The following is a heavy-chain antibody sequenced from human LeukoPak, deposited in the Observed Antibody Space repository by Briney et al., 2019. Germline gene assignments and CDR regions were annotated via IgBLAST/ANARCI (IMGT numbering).Heavy chain of an antibody. D-gene: IGHD1-26*01. CDR2: IYSGGST. Sequence: PGGSLRLSCAASGFTVSSNYISWVRQAPGKGLEWVSVIYSGGSTYYADPVKGRFTISTDNSKNTLYLQMDSLRDEDTAVYYCASSGWELLIAFDIWGQGTMVTVSS. CDR1: GFTVSSNY. J-gene: IGHJ3*02. V-gene: IGHV3-53*01. CDR3: ASSGWELLIAFDI.